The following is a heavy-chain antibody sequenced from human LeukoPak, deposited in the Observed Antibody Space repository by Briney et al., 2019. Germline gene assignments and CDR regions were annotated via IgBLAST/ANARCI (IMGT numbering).Heavy chain of an antibody. V-gene: IGHV4-39*07. CDR3: AREWAEYTTVVTPWYFDL. J-gene: IGHJ2*01. CDR2: IYYSGST. Sequence: SETLSLTCTVSGGSISSSSSYWAWIRQPPGTGLEWIGNIYYSGSTYYSPSLKSRLTISVDTSKNQFSLKMSSVTAADTAVYYCAREWAEYTTVVTPWYFDLWGRGTLVTVSS. CDR1: GGSISSSSSY. D-gene: IGHD4-23*01.